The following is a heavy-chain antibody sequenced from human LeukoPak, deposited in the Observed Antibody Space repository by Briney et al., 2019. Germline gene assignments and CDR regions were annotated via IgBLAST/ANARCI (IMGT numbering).Heavy chain of an antibody. CDR1: GFIFSSYA. J-gene: IGHJ4*02. CDR3: AKGDYYDSSGYLAPPYFDY. V-gene: IGHV3-23*01. CDR2: VSGSGDTT. Sequence: PGGSLRLSCAASGFIFSSYAMTWVRQAPGKGLEWVSGVSGSGDTTYDADFVRGRFTISRDNSKNTLFLQMNSLRAEDTAVYYCAKGDYYDSSGYLAPPYFDYWGQGTLVTVSS. D-gene: IGHD3-22*01.